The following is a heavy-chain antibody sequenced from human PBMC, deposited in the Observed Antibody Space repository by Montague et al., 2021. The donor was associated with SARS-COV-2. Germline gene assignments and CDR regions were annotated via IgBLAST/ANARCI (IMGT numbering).Heavy chain of an antibody. CDR2: INYSGRT. V-gene: IGHV4-59*01. J-gene: IGHJ5*02. CDR1: GDSISSYY. CDR3: ATTLTMLEGDSPNWFDP. D-gene: IGHD2/OR15-2a*01. Sequence: SETLSLTCHVSGDSISSYYYNWIRQSPGKGLEWIGFINYSGRTNYNPSLKSQTTLSLDTSKTQISLKVNPMTAADTAIYYCATTLTMLEGDSPNWFDPWGQGTLVTVSS.